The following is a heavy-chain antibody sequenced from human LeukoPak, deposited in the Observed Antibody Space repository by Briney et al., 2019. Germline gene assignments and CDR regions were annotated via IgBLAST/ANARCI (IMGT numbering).Heavy chain of an antibody. CDR2: IIPIFGTA. CDR1: GGTFSSYA. CDR3: ARESRYSYGESFFDY. J-gene: IGHJ4*02. D-gene: IGHD5-18*01. Sequence: ASVKVSCKASGGTFSSYAISWVRQAPGQGLEWMGGIIPIFGTANYAQKFQGRGTINADKSTSTAYMELSSLRSEDTAVYYCARESRYSYGESFFDYWGQGTLVTVSS. V-gene: IGHV1-69*06.